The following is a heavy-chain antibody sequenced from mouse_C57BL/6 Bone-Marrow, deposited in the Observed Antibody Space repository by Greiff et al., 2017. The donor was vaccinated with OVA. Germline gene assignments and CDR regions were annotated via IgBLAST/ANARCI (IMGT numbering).Heavy chain of an antibody. CDR2: IYPGDGDT. Sequence: QVQLKQSGPELVKPGASVKISCKASGYAFSSSWMNWVKQRPGKGLEWIGRIYPGDGDTNYNGKFKGKATLTADKSSSTAYMQLSSLTSEDSAVYYCARGIYSKNYFDYWGQGTTLTVSS. V-gene: IGHV1-82*01. D-gene: IGHD2-5*01. CDR3: ARGIYSKNYFDY. CDR1: GYAFSSSW. J-gene: IGHJ2*01.